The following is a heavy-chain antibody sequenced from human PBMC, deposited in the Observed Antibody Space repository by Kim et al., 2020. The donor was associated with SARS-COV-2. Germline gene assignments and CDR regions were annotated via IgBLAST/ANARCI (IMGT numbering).Heavy chain of an antibody. CDR3: VKGIGSSWYRGAGY. V-gene: IGHV3-64D*06. CDR1: VFTFSTYA. D-gene: IGHD6-13*01. CDR2: ISSNGGST. Sequence: GGSLRLSCSASVFTFSTYAMYWVRQAPGKGLEYVSVISSNGGSTNYADSVRGRFTISRDNSKNTLYLQMSSLRVEDTAVYYCVKGIGSSWYRGAGYWGQGTLLTVSS. J-gene: IGHJ4*02.